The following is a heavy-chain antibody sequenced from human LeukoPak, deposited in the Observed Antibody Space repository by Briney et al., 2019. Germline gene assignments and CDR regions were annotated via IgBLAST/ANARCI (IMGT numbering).Heavy chain of an antibody. Sequence: SETLSLTCTVSGGSISSSSYYWGWLRQPPGKGLEWIGSIYYSGSTYYNPSLKSRVAISVDTSKNQFSLKLSSVTAADTAVYYCARSSAWIQLWFYYYYYMDVWGKGTTVTVSS. CDR2: IYYSGST. CDR1: GGSISSSSYY. J-gene: IGHJ6*03. D-gene: IGHD5-18*01. V-gene: IGHV4-39*07. CDR3: ARSSAWIQLWFYYYYYMDV.